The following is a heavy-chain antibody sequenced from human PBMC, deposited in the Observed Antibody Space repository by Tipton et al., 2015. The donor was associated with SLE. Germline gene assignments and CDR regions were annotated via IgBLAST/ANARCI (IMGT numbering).Heavy chain of an antibody. J-gene: IGHJ4*02. Sequence: QSGAEVKKPGASVRVSCKASGYTFTTYGISWVRQAPGQGLEWMGWISTYNGNTNYAQKLQGRVTMTSDTSTSTAYMELRSLRSDDTVIYYCARVRVDTAMGVFDCWGQGTLVTVSS. V-gene: IGHV1-18*01. CDR1: GYTFTTYG. D-gene: IGHD5-18*01. CDR3: ARVRVDTAMGVFDC. CDR2: ISTYNGNT.